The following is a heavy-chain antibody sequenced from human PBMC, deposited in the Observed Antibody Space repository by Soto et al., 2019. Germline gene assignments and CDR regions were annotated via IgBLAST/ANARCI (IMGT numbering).Heavy chain of an antibody. V-gene: IGHV5-10-1*01. CDR2: IDPSDSYT. D-gene: IGHD2-15*01. Sequence: GESLKISCKGSGYSFTSYWISWVRQMPGKGLEWMGRIDPSDSYTNYSPSFQGHVTISADKSISTAYLQWSSLKASDTAMYYCARSTYCSDGSCPGGMDVWGQGTTVTVSS. J-gene: IGHJ6*02. CDR1: GYSFTSYW. CDR3: ARSTYCSDGSCPGGMDV.